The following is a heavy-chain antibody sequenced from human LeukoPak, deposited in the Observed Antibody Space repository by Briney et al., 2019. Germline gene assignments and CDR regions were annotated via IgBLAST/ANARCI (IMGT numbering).Heavy chain of an antibody. CDR2: IGSSGSPT. CDR1: RFTFNNAW. V-gene: IGHV3-48*02. D-gene: IGHD3-22*01. Sequence: PGGSLRLSCVASRFTFNNAWMNWVRQAPGKGLEWISYIGSSGSPTHYADSVGGRFTISRDNAKNSLYLQMNSLRDEDTAVYFCAGRPYSDTSGRLSDVWGQGTTVTVSS. J-gene: IGHJ6*02. CDR3: AGRPYSDTSGRLSDV.